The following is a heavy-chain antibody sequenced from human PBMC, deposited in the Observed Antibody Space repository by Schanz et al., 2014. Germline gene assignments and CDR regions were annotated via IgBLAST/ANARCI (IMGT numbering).Heavy chain of an antibody. J-gene: IGHJ4*01. CDR3: ARATYTAGHLPDYFDY. CDR1: GFTFSSYN. D-gene: IGHD2-2*02. Sequence: EVQLVESGGGLVRPGDSLRLSCAASGFTFSSYNINWVRQAPGKGLEYISSISPSSSYIYYADSVKGRFTISRDNAKNSLYLQLDSLTAEDTAVYYCARATYTAGHLPDYFDYWGHGTLVAVSS. CDR2: ISPSSSYI. V-gene: IGHV3-21*02.